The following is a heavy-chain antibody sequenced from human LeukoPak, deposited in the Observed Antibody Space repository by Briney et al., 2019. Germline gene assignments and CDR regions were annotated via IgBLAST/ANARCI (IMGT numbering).Heavy chain of an antibody. V-gene: IGHV4-4*07. CDR1: GGSINNFY. D-gene: IGHD2/OR15-2a*01. Sequence: SETLSLTCTISGGSINNFYWSWIRQPAGKGLEWIGRISTTGTTNYNPSLKSRVTMSLDSSKSQFSLKVTSVTAADTAVYYCARASYCDNTVCHNLAWFGPWGQGALVTVSS. CDR3: ARASYCDNTVCHNLAWFGP. J-gene: IGHJ5*02. CDR2: ISTTGTT.